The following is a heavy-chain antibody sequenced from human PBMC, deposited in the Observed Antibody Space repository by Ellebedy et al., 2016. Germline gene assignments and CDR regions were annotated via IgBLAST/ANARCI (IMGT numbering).Heavy chain of an antibody. D-gene: IGHD6-13*01. CDR3: ARDSPTVTHLAAAGLLDY. CDR1: GFTFSSYG. CDR2: IWYDGSNK. J-gene: IGHJ4*02. V-gene: IGHV3-33*01. Sequence: GGSLRLSCAASGFTFSSYGMHWVRQAPGKGLEWVAVIWYDGSNKYYADSVKGRFTISRDNSKNTLYLQMNSLRAEDTAVYYCARDSPTVTHLAAAGLLDYWGQGTLVTVSS.